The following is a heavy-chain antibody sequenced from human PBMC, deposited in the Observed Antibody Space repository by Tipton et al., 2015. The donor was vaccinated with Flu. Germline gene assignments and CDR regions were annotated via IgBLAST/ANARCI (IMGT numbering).Heavy chain of an antibody. V-gene: IGHV3-11*01. CDR2: ISSSGSTI. J-gene: IGHJ4*02. D-gene: IGHD3-9*01. CDR1: GFTFSDYY. CDR3: ARDSSTGYFDY. Sequence: SLRLSCAASGFTFSDYYTSWIRQAPGKGLEWVSYISSSGSTIYYADSVKGRFTISRDNAKNSLYLQMNSLRAEDTAVYYCARDSSTGYFDYWGQGTLVTVSS.